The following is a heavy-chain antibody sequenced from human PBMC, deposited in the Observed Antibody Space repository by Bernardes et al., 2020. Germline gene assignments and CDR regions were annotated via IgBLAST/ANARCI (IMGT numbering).Heavy chain of an antibody. CDR2: IDPTDSYT. V-gene: IGHV5-10-1*01. Sequence: GESLKISCKGSGYSFINHWISWVRQMPGKGLEWMGRIDPTDSYTKYSPSFQGHVTISADKSISTAYLQWSSLKASDTAMYYCARHGLDTSLIEYWGQGTLVTVSS. CDR1: GYSFINHW. CDR3: ARHGLDTSLIEY. J-gene: IGHJ4*02. D-gene: IGHD5-18*01.